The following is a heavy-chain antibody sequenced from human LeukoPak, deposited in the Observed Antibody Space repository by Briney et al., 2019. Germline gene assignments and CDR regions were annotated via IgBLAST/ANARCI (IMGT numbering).Heavy chain of an antibody. CDR1: GYTFTSYG. CDR2: ISTYNGDT. V-gene: IGHV1-18*01. Sequence: ASLTVSCKASGYTFTSYGISWVRQATGQGLEWIGWISTYNGDTSYAQKLQGRVTMTTDTSTTTAYMELRNLISDDTAVYYCARDLIHRSGEANYWGRGTLVTVSS. J-gene: IGHJ4*02. CDR3: ARDLIHRSGEANY. D-gene: IGHD3-22*01.